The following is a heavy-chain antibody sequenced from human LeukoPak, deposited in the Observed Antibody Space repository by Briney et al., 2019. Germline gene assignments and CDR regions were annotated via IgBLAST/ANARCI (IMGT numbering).Heavy chain of an antibody. CDR2: IFHSGST. D-gene: IGHD1-14*01. V-gene: IGHV4-30-2*01. Sequence: PSETLSLTCTVSGGSVNSGGYYWSWIRQPPGKGLEWIGYIFHSGSTYQNPSLKSRVTISVDRSKNHFSLNLNSVTAADTAVYYCARVLWVTGYYYMDVWGKGTTVAVSS. J-gene: IGHJ6*03. CDR1: GGSVNSGGYY. CDR3: ARVLWVTGYYYMDV.